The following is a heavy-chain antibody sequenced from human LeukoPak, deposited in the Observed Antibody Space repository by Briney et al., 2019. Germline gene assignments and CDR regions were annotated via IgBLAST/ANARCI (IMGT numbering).Heavy chain of an antibody. CDR2: IRYDGSNK. V-gene: IGHV3-30*02. J-gene: IGHJ4*02. CDR1: GFTFSSYG. Sequence: GGSLRLSCAASGFTFSSYGMHWVRQAPGKGLEWVAFIRYDGSNKYYADSVKGRFTISRDNSKNTLYLQMNSLRAEDTAVYYCAKDRGPYDSSGSIDYWGQGTLVTVSS. D-gene: IGHD3-22*01. CDR3: AKDRGPYDSSGSIDY.